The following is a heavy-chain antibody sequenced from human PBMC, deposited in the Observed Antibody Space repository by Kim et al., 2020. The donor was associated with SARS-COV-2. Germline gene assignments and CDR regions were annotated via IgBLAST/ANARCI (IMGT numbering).Heavy chain of an antibody. CDR3: SRDGQRMAAVGTEDDYYG. Sequence: GGSLRLSCAASGFTVSSNYMSWVRQAPGKGLEWVSGIYSGGSTYYADSVMGSFIISRDNSNNTLYHQMNSLRAEDTAVYYCSRDGQRMAAVGTEDDYYG. CDR2: IYSGGST. CDR1: GFTVSSNY. J-gene: IGHJ6*01. V-gene: IGHV3-66*01. D-gene: IGHD6-13*01.